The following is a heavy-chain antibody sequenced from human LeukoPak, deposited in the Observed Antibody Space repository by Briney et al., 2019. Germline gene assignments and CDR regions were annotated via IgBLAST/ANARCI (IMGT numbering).Heavy chain of an antibody. D-gene: IGHD3-3*01. CDR2: ISSSGSTI. Sequence: GGSLRLSCAASGFTLSDYYMSWIRQAPGKGLEWVSYISSSGSTIYYADSVKGRFTISRDNAKNSLYLQMNSLRAEDTAVYYCASGYYDFWSGYPYYFDYWGQGTLVTVSS. CDR1: GFTLSDYY. V-gene: IGHV3-11*04. CDR3: ASGYYDFWSGYPYYFDY. J-gene: IGHJ4*02.